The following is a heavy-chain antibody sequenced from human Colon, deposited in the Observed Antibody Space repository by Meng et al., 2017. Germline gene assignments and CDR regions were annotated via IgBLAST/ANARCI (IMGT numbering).Heavy chain of an antibody. J-gene: IGHJ4*02. CDR1: GGSISSNW. V-gene: IGHV4-4*02. D-gene: IGHD3/OR15-3a*01. CDR3: ARHISILGQRGFDY. CDR2: FFHTGRT. Sequence: QGPLQESGPGLAKPSGTLSLTCAVSGGSISSNWWSWVRQPSGKGLEWIGEFFHTGRTNYDPSLKSRVTISVDKSNNQFSLKLTSVTAADTAVYYCARHISILGQRGFDYWGQGTLVTVSS.